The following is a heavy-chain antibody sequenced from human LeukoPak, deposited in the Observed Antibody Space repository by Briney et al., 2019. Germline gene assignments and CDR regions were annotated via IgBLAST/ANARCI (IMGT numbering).Heavy chain of an antibody. V-gene: IGHV1-46*01. J-gene: IGHJ4*02. Sequence: GASVKVSCKASGYTFTSYYMHWVRQAPGQGLEWMGIINPSGGSTSYAQKFQGRVTITADKSTSTAYMELSSLRSEDTAVYYCARGIAVAELDYWGQGTLVTVSS. D-gene: IGHD6-19*01. CDR3: ARGIAVAELDY. CDR1: GYTFTSYY. CDR2: INPSGGST.